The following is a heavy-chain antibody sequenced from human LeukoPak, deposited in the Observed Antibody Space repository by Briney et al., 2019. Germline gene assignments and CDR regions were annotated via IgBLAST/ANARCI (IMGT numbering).Heavy chain of an antibody. J-gene: IGHJ4*02. Sequence: GGSLRLSCVASGFPFSSYWMTWVRQAPGKGLEWVANIKQDGSKKSYVDSVKGRFTISRDNAKNTLYLQMNSLRAEDTAVYYCVKTRQWLVREDYFDYWGQGTLVTVSS. V-gene: IGHV3-7*03. D-gene: IGHD6-19*01. CDR2: IKQDGSKK. CDR3: VKTRQWLVREDYFDY. CDR1: GFPFSSYW.